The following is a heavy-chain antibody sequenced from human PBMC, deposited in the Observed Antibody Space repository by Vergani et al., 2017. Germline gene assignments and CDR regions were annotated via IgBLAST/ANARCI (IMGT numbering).Heavy chain of an antibody. CDR2: ISAYNGNT. Sequence: QVQLVQSGAEVKKPGSSVKVSCKASGYTFTSYGISWVRQAPGQGLEWMGWISAYNGNTNYAQKLQGRVTMTTDTSTSTAYMELMSLRSDDTAVYYCARAERSYALLEGGIDYWGQGTLVTVSS. D-gene: IGHD3-10*01. V-gene: IGHV1-18*04. CDR1: GYTFTSYG. J-gene: IGHJ4*02. CDR3: ARAERSYALLEGGIDY.